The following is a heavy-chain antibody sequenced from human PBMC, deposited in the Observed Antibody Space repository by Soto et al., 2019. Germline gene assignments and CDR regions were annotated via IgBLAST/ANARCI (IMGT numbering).Heavy chain of an antibody. Sequence: QVQLEQSGAEVKKPGSSVKVSCRASGGTSNSYAISWVRQAPGQGLEWMGGIIPIFATANYAQKFQGRVMITADESTSTAYVDLSSLRSEDTAIYYCARGSLLDSGSDSHYYYDMDVWGQGTTVTGSS. D-gene: IGHD5-12*01. CDR2: IIPIFATA. CDR3: ARGSLLDSGSDSHYYYDMDV. CDR1: GGTSNSYA. J-gene: IGHJ6*02. V-gene: IGHV1-69*01.